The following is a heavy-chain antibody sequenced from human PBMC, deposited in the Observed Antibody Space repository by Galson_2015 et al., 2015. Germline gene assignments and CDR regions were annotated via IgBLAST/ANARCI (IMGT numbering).Heavy chain of an antibody. V-gene: IGHV4-59*01. CDR3: ARERGCSGGSCYSRRFDY. CDR2: SGST. J-gene: IGHJ4*02. Sequence: SGSTNYNPSLKSRVTISVDTSRNQFSLKLSSVTAADTAVYYCARERGCSGGSCYSRRFDYWGQGTLVTVSS. D-gene: IGHD2-15*01.